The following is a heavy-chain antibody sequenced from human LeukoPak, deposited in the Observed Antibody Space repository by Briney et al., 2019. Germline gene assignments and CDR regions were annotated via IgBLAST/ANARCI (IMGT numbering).Heavy chain of an antibody. J-gene: IGHJ4*02. D-gene: IGHD3-10*01. CDR2: VSGGGRST. CDR3: AKGGIALVRGSFDY. V-gene: IGHV3-23*01. CDR1: ELTFSNFA. Sequence: GGSLRLSCAASELTFSNFAMSWVRQPPGKGLEWVSAVSGGGRSTFYADSVKGRFIISRDDSKNTLYLQMNSLRAEDTAVYYCAKGGIALVRGSFDYWGQGALVTVSS.